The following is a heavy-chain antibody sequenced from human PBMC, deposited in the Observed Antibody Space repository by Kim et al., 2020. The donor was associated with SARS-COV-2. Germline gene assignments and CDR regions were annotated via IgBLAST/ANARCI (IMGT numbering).Heavy chain of an antibody. J-gene: IGHJ5*02. CDR2: INPNSGGA. D-gene: IGHD2-2*01. CDR3: ARDYCSSTSYYFWSWFDP. V-gene: IGHV1-2*02. CDR1: GYTFTGYY. Sequence: ASVKVSCKASGYTFTGYYMHWVRQAPGQGLEWMGWINPNSGGANYAQKFQGRVTMTRDTSISTAYMELSRLRSDDTAVYYCARDYCSSTSYYFWSWFDPWGQGTLVTVSS.